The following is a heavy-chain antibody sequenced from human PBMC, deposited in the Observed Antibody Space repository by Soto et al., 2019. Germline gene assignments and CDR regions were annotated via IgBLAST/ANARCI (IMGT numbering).Heavy chain of an antibody. J-gene: IGHJ5*02. CDR2: ISSSSSTI. V-gene: IGHV3-48*01. CDR3: ARHPERIAQIGWFDP. CDR1: GFTVSSHY. D-gene: IGHD6-13*01. Sequence: GGSLRLSCAASGFTVSSHYMSWVRQAPGKRLEWVSYISSSSSTIYYADSVKGRFTISRDNAKNSLYLQMNSLRAEDTAVYYCARHPERIAQIGWFDPWGQGTLVTVSS.